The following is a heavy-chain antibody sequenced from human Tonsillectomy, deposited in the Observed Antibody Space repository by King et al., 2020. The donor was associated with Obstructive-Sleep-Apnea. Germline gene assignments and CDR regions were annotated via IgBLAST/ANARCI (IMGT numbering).Heavy chain of an antibody. CDR1: GFTFSNAW. CDR3: TTDGCSSSSCYDNWFDP. J-gene: IGHJ5*02. CDR2: IKSKTDGGTT. V-gene: IGHV3-15*01. D-gene: IGHD2-2*01. Sequence: QLVQSGGGLVKPGGSLRLSCAASGFTFSNAWMSWVRQAPGKGLEWVGRIKSKTDGGTTDYAAPVKGRFIILRDDSKKTQYLQMNSLKTEDTAVYYCTTDGCSSSSCYDNWFDPWGQGTLVTVSS.